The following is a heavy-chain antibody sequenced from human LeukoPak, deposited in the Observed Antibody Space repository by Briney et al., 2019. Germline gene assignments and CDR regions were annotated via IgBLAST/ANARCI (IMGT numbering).Heavy chain of an antibody. CDR2: IYYSGST. CDR3: ARGLGEDTAMAFDY. Sequence: SETLSLTCTVSGGSISSSSYYWGWIRQPPGKGLEWIGSIYYSGSTYYNPSLKSRVTISVDTSKNQFSLKLSSVTAADTAVYYCARGLGEDTAMAFDYWGQGTLVTVSS. CDR1: GGSISSSSYY. D-gene: IGHD5-18*01. J-gene: IGHJ4*02. V-gene: IGHV4-39*01.